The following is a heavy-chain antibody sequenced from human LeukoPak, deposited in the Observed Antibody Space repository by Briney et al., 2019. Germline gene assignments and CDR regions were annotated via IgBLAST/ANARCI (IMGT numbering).Heavy chain of an antibody. CDR2: VNPTIGVT. CDR1: GYTFSAYY. CDR3: ATAGGGYNSDFDY. J-gene: IGHJ4*02. Sequence: ASVKVSCKASGYTFSAYYIHWVRQAPGQALEWMGWVNPTIGVTNYAQKFQGRVTMTRDTSITTAYMELSRLISDDTAVYYCATAGGGYNSDFDYWGQGTLVTVSS. V-gene: IGHV1-2*02. D-gene: IGHD5-24*01.